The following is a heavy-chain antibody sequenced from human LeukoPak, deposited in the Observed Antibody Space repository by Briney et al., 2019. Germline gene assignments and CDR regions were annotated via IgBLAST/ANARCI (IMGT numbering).Heavy chain of an antibody. D-gene: IGHD6-19*01. CDR3: AAATSSGWNY. CDR2: IVVGSGNT. J-gene: IGHJ4*02. Sequence: XWVRXARXXRXEWIGWIVVGSGNTNYAQKFQERVTITRDMSTSTAYMELSSLRSEDTAVYYCAAATSSGWNYWGQGTLVTVSS. V-gene: IGHV1-58*01.